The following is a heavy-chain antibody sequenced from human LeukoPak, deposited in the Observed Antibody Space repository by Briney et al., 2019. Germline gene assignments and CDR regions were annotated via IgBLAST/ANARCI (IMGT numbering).Heavy chain of an antibody. J-gene: IGHJ6*03. Sequence: SETLSLTCTVSGGSISSYYWSWIRQPPGKGLEWIGYIYYSGSTNYNPSLKSRVTVSVDTSKNQFSLKLSSVTAADTAVYYCARWGSSGPDYYYYYMDVWGKGTTVTVSS. V-gene: IGHV4-59*08. D-gene: IGHD6-19*01. CDR1: GGSISSYY. CDR3: ARWGSSGPDYYYYYMDV. CDR2: IYYSGST.